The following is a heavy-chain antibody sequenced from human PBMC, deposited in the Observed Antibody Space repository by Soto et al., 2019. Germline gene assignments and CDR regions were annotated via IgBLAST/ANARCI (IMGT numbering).Heavy chain of an antibody. CDR1: GFTFGDYA. CDR2: IRSKAYGGTT. D-gene: IGHD2-8*01. CDR3: TRDRPVYCTNGVCRAYYYMDV. Sequence: GGSLRLSCTASGFTFGDYAMSWFRQAPGKGLEWVGFIRSKAYGGTTEYAASVKGRFTISRDDSKSIAYLQMNSLKTEDTAVYYCTRDRPVYCTNGVCRAYYYMDVWGKGTTVTVSS. J-gene: IGHJ6*03. V-gene: IGHV3-49*03.